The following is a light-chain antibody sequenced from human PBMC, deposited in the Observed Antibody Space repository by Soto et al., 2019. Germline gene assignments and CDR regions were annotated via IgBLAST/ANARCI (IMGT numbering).Light chain of an antibody. Sequence: HSDLPQAASVSGFPGQSSTISCTRTSSDVGSYDLVSWYQQHPGKAPTVLVYGVSKRPSGVSDRFSGSKSGNTASLTISGLQTEDETDYYCCSYGGSGTYVFGTGTKVTVL. CDR1: SSDVGSYDL. J-gene: IGLJ1*01. V-gene: IGLV2-23*02. CDR2: GVS. CDR3: CSYGGSGTYV.